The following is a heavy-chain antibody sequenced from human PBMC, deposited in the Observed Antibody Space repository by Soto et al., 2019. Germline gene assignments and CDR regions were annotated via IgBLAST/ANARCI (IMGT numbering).Heavy chain of an antibody. CDR2: IKSKSDGGTT. D-gene: IGHD2-8*02. CDR3: TTDLWCISGGVGYNGYFKP. V-gene: IGHV3-15*01. J-gene: IGHJ5*02. Sequence: VMTLRLSFAASGFTFSDAWMSWVRQAPGKGLDWVGRIKSKSDGGTTEYAAPVRGRFTISRDDSKNTLYLQMNSLKTEDTAVYYCTTDLWCISGGVGYNGYFKPWGQGTPVTV. CDR1: GFTFSDAW.